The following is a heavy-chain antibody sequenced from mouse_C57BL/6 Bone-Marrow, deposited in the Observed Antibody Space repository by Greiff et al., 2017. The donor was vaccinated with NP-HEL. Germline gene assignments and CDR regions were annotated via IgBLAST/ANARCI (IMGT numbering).Heavy chain of an antibody. CDR2: IYPSDSET. Sequence: QVQLQQPGAELVRPGSSVKLSCKASGYTFTSYWMDWVKQRPGQGLEWIGNIYPSDSETHYNQKFKDKATLTVDKSSSTAYMQLSSLTSEDSAVYYCAVLRRPFFDYWGQGTTLTVSS. CDR1: GYTFTSYW. J-gene: IGHJ2*01. CDR3: AVLRRPFFDY. D-gene: IGHD2-12*01. V-gene: IGHV1-61*01.